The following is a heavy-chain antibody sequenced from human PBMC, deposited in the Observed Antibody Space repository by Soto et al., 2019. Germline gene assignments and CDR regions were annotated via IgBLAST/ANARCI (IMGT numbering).Heavy chain of an antibody. CDR1: GFTFNIYG. V-gene: IGHV3-30*18. CDR2: ISYDGSNQ. J-gene: IGHJ4*02. CDR3: AKDQASGQGSFDS. Sequence: LRLSCAASGFTFNIYGMHWVRQAPDKGLEWVALISYDGSNQYYADSVKGRFTVSRDNSKNTLFLQMNSLRADDTAVYYCAKDQASGQGSFDSWGQGTLVTVS.